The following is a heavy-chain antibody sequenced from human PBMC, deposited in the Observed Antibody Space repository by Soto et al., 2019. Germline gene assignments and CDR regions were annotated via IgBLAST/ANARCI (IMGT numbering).Heavy chain of an antibody. CDR3: ARDLKYSGSSSHYGMDV. CDR2: INHSGST. CDR1: GGSFSGYY. J-gene: IGHJ6*02. D-gene: IGHD6-6*01. V-gene: IGHV4-34*01. Sequence: SETLSLTCAVYGGSFSGYYWSWIRQPPGKGLEWIGEINHSGSTNYNPSLKSRVTISVDTSKNQFSLKLSSVTAADTAVYYCARDLKYSGSSSHYGMDVWGQGTTVTVS.